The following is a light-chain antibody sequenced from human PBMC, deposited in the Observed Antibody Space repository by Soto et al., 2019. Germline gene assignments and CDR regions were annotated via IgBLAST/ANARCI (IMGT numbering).Light chain of an antibody. CDR2: GAS. Sequence: EIQMTQSPSSLSASLGDRVTITCQASQDINDYSNWYQQKPGKAPRLLIYGASFLEVGVPSRFSGSGSGTHFTLTISSLQPEDVATYYCQQYDSLPYTFGLGTRLEIK. CDR3: QQYDSLPYT. J-gene: IGKJ2*01. CDR1: QDINDY. V-gene: IGKV1-33*01.